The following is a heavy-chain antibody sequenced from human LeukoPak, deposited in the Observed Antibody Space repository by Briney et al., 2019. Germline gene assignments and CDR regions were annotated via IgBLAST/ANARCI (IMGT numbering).Heavy chain of an antibody. CDR1: GFSLSTSGVG. V-gene: IGHV2-5*01. CDR3: ARSSSSWYDFDY. D-gene: IGHD6-13*01. Sequence: SGPTLVKPTQTLTLTCTLSGFSLSTSGVGVGWIRQPPGKAPEWLALIYWNDDKRYSPSLKSRLTITKDTSKNQVVLTITNMDPVDTATYYCARSSSSWYDFDYWGQGTLVTVSS. CDR2: IYWNDDK. J-gene: IGHJ4*02.